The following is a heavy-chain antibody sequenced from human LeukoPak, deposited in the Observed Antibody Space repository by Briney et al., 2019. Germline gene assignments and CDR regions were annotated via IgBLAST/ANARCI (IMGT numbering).Heavy chain of an antibody. CDR1: GFTFSSYA. D-gene: IGHD1-26*01. CDR3: ARDVGSESYYFDS. Sequence: GGSLRLSCAASGFTFSSYAMHWVRQAPGKGLEWVAVISYDGSNKYYADSVKGRFTISRDNSKNTLYLQMNSLRAEDTAVYYCARDVGSESYYFDSWGQGTLVTVSS. J-gene: IGHJ4*02. CDR2: ISYDGSNK. V-gene: IGHV3-30-3*01.